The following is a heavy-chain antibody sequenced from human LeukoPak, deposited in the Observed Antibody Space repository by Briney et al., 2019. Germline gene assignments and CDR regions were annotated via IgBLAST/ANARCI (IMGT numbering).Heavy chain of an antibody. Sequence: GRSLRLSCAASGFTFDDYAMHWVRQAPGKGLEWVSGISWNSGSIGYADSVKGRFTISRDNAKNSLYLQMNSLRAEDTALYYCLSHNYWGQGTLVTVSS. J-gene: IGHJ4*02. CDR2: ISWNSGSI. V-gene: IGHV3-9*01. D-gene: IGHD2-21*01. CDR1: GFTFDDYA. CDR3: LSHNY.